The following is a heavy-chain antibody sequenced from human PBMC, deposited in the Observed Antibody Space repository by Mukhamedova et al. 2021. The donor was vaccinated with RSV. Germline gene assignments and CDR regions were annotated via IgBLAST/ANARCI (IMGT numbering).Heavy chain of an antibody. Sequence: VIYSGGSTYYADSVKGRFTISRHNSKNTLYLQMNSLRAEDTAVYYCARDRGSSSSGWFDPWGRGTLVTVSS. CDR3: ARDRGSSSSGWFDP. D-gene: IGHD6-6*01. V-gene: IGHV3-53*04. CDR2: IYSGGST. J-gene: IGHJ5*02.